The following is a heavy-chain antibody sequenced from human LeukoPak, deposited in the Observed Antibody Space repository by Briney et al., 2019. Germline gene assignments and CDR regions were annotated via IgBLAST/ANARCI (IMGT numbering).Heavy chain of an antibody. CDR1: GDSVSRSDSY. CDR3: ARRRYYDSSGYLE. CDR2: IYYSGRT. V-gene: IGHV4-39*01. Sequence: SETLSLTCTIFGDSVSRSDSYWDWIRQPPGKGLEWIGTIYYSGRTYYSPSLKSRVTLSVDISNNQFSLTLSSVTAADTALYFCARRRYYDSSGYLEWGQGTLVTVSS. D-gene: IGHD3-22*01. J-gene: IGHJ1*01.